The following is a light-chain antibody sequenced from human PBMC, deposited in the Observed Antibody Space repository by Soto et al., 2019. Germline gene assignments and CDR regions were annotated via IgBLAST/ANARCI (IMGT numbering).Light chain of an antibody. CDR3: QQYNDSFPYT. V-gene: IGKV1-5*03. J-gene: IGKJ2*01. CDR2: KAS. CDR1: QSISTW. Sequence: DIQLTQSPSTLSASVGDRVTITCRASQSISTWLAWYQQKPGTVPKLLIYKASTLGSGVPSRFSGSRSGTEFTLTVSSLQPDDFATYYCQQYNDSFPYTFGQGTKLEIK.